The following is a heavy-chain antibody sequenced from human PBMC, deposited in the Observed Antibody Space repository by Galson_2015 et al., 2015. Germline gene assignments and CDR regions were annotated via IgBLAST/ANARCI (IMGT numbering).Heavy chain of an antibody. V-gene: IGHV1-8*01. CDR3: ARVDVDTAMVCDY. J-gene: IGHJ4*02. CDR1: GYTFTSYD. Sequence: SCKASGYTFTSYDINWVRQATGQGLEWMGWMNPNSGNTGYAQKFQGRVTMTRNTSISTAYMELSSLRSEDTAVYYCARVDVDTAMVCDYWGQGTLVTVSS. D-gene: IGHD5-18*01. CDR2: MNPNSGNT.